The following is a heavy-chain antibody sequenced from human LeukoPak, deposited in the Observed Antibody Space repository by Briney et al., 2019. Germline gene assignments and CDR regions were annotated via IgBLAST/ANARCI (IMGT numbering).Heavy chain of an antibody. V-gene: IGHV3-9*01. J-gene: IGHJ4*02. D-gene: IGHD6-19*01. CDR1: GFTFEDYA. CDR2: INWNSDII. CDR3: AKDSAVAGRHFDS. Sequence: GGSLRLSCAASGFTFEDYAMHWVRQAPGKGLEWVSGINWNSDIIDYAGSVKGRFTISRDSAKNSLYLQMNSLRPEDTALYYCAKDSAVAGRHFDSWGQGTLVTVSS.